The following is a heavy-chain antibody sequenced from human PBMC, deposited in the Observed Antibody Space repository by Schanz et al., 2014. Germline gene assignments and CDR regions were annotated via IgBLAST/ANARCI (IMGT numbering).Heavy chain of an antibody. J-gene: IGHJ4*02. CDR2: IGARGNKI. Sequence: MESGGGLVQPGGSLRLSCAAGGFTFNIYAMSWVRQTPGKGLEWVANIGARGNKIFYADSVKGRFTISRDNSKNTMYLQMNSLRAEDTAVYYCTKFETRTGTNYWGQGTLVTVSS. CDR3: TKFETRTGTNY. CDR1: GFTFNIYA. D-gene: IGHD1-1*01. V-gene: IGHV3-23*01.